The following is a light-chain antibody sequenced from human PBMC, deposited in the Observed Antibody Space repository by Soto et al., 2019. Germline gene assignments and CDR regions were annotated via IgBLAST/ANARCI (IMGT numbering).Light chain of an antibody. J-gene: IGKJ4*01. V-gene: IGKV3-20*01. CDR1: QSVSSSY. CDR2: GAS. CDR3: QQYGSSPPYT. Sequence: EIVLTQSPGTLSLSPGERATLSCRASQSVSSSYLARYQQKPGQAPRLLIYGASSRATGIPDRFSRSGSGTDFTLTISRLEPEDLAVYYCQQYGSSPPYTFGVGTKVQIK.